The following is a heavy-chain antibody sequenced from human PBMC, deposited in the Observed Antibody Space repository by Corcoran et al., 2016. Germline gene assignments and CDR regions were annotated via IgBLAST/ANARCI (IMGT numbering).Heavy chain of an antibody. V-gene: IGHV6-1*01. Sequence: QVQLQQSGPGLVKPSQTLSLTCAISGDSVSSNSAAWNWIRQSPSRGLEWLGRTYYRSKWYNDYAVSVKSRITINPDTSKNQFYLQLNSVTPEDTAVYYCARNSEQLVRQSYYFDYWGQGTLVTVSS. J-gene: IGHJ4*02. D-gene: IGHD6-13*01. CDR3: ARNSEQLVRQSYYFDY. CDR1: GDSVSSNSAA. CDR2: TYYRSKWYN.